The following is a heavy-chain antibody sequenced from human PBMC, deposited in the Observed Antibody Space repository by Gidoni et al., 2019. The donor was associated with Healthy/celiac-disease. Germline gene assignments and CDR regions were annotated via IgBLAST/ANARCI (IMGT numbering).Heavy chain of an antibody. D-gene: IGHD3-3*01. CDR2: IIPIFGTA. CDR1: GGTFSSDA. Sequence: QVQLVQSGAEVKKPGSSVKVSCKASGGTFSSDAISWVRQAPGQGLEWMGGIIPIFGTANYAQKCQGRVTITADESTSTAYMELSSLRSEDTAVYYCARASYPYYDFWSGYYYFDYWGQGTLVTVSS. CDR3: ARASYPYYDFWSGYYYFDY. J-gene: IGHJ4*02. V-gene: IGHV1-69*01.